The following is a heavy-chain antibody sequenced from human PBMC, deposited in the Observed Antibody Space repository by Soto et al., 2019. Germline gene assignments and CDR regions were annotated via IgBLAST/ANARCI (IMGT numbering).Heavy chain of an antibody. CDR1: GGSISSGDYY. CDR3: VGGVVIFFEYGMDV. CDR2: IYYSGST. V-gene: IGHV4-30-4*01. Sequence: QVQLQESGPGLVKPSQTLSLTCTVSGGSISSGDYYWSWIRQPSGKGLEWIGYIYYSGSTYYNPSLKSRVTISVDTSKNQFSLKLSSVTAADTAVYYCVGGVVIFFEYGMDVWGQGTTVTVSS. J-gene: IGHJ6*02. D-gene: IGHD3-3*01.